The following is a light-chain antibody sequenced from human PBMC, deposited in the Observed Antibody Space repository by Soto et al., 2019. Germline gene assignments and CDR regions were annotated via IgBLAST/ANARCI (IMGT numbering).Light chain of an antibody. CDR1: QSVSNNY. J-gene: IGKJ4*01. Sequence: EIVLTQSPGTLSLSPGERATLSCRASQSVSNNYLAWYQQRHGRPPRLLISGASTRATGIPDRFSGSGSGTDFTLTISRLEPEDFAVYFCQQYGDSPLLTFGGGTKVDIK. V-gene: IGKV3-20*01. CDR2: GAS. CDR3: QQYGDSPLLT.